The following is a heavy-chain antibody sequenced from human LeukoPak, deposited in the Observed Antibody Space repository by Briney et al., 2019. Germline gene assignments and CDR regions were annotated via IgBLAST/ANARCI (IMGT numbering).Heavy chain of an antibody. J-gene: IGHJ3*02. Sequence: SETLSLTCTVSGCSISSSSYYWGWIRQPPGKGLEWIGSIYYSGSTYYNPSLKSRVTISVDTSKNQFSLKLSSVTAADTAVYYCARDEVRGVIRRSGAFDIWGQGTMVTVSS. CDR3: ARDEVRGVIRRSGAFDI. D-gene: IGHD3-10*01. CDR1: GCSISSSSYY. V-gene: IGHV4-39*07. CDR2: IYYSGST.